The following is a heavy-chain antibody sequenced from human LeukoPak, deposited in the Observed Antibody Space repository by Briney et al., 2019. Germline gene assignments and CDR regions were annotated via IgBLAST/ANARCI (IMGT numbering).Heavy chain of an antibody. J-gene: IGHJ4*02. V-gene: IGHV3-7*03. CDR2: IRQDGNEF. CDR1: EFTFGNYW. Sequence: GGSLRLSCAASEFTFGNYWMSWVRQVPGKGPEWVANIRQDGNEFYYVDSVKGRFTISRDNAKNSLYLQMNSLRAEDTAVYYCAKSLPDYGGNAYFDYWGQGTLVTVSS. D-gene: IGHD4-23*01. CDR3: AKSLPDYGGNAYFDY.